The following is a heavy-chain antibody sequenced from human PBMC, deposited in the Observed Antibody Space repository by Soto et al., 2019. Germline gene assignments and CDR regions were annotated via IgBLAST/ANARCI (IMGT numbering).Heavy chain of an antibody. V-gene: IGHV4-31*03. J-gene: IGHJ6*02. Sequence: PSETLSLTCTVSGGSISTGGYYWSWIRQHPGKALEWIGYIYYSGSTYYNPSLKSRVTISVDTSKEQFYLKLRSVTAADTAVYYCARDSYCFSSSCYPPYYYGMDVWGQGTTVTVSS. CDR2: IYYSGST. CDR1: GGSISTGGYY. D-gene: IGHD2-2*01. CDR3: ARDSYCFSSSCYPPYYYGMDV.